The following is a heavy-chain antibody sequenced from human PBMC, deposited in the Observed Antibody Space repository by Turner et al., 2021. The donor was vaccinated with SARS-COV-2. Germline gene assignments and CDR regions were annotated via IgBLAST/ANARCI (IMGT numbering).Heavy chain of an antibody. CDR3: ARDPVTVIRGPHIGHNWFDP. CDR1: ASTFTNYS. D-gene: IGHD3-10*01. J-gene: IGHJ5*02. V-gene: IGHV3-21*01. CDR2: ISSSSRYI. Sequence: EVHPVAPGGGLVKPGGSPRLSCAASASTFTNYSMSWVRQAPGKGLERVSSISSSSRYIYYTDSMRSRINISRDNAKNSLYLQMNSLRAEETAVYYCARDPVTVIRGPHIGHNWFDPWGQGTLVTVSS.